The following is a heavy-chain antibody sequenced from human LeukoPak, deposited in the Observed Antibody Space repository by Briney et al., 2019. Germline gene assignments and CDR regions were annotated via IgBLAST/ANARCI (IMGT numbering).Heavy chain of an antibody. CDR3: AREGELTGLVDY. CDR2: IIPILGIA. Sequence: GASVKVSCKASGYTFTSYAISWVRQAPGQGLEWMGRIIPILGIANYAQKFQGRVTITADKSTSTAYMELSSLRSEDTAVYYCAREGELTGLVDYWGQGTLVTVSS. V-gene: IGHV1-69*04. D-gene: IGHD7-27*01. CDR1: GYTFTSYA. J-gene: IGHJ4*02.